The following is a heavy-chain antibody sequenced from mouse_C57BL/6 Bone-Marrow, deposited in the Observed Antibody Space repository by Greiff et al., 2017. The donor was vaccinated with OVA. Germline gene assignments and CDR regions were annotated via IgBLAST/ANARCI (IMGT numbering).Heavy chain of an antibody. CDR3: GRGVEYLDV. J-gene: IGHJ1*03. D-gene: IGHD1-1*01. CDR2: INPRTVGT. Sequence: VQLQQPGPELVKPGASVKISCKASGYSFTGYYMNWVKQSPEKSLEWIGEINPRTVGTTYTQKFKAKATLTVDKSSSPAYMQLKSLTSEDSAVYYCGRGVEYLDVWGTGTTVTVAS. CDR1: GYSFTGYY. V-gene: IGHV1-42*01.